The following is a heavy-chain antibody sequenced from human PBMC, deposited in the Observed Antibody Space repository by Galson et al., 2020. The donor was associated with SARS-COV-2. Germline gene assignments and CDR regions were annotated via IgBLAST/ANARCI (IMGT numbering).Heavy chain of an antibody. CDR3: VKGRFGDGYYYGMDV. V-gene: IGHV3-23*01. J-gene: IGHJ6*02. CDR1: GFTFSSYA. CDR2: ISGSGGST. Sequence: TGGSLRLSCAASGFTFSSYAMSWVRQAPGKGLEWVSVISGSGGSTYYADSVKGRFTISRDNFKNTLFLQMNSLRAEDTAVYYCVKGRFGDGYYYGMDVWGQGTTVSVSS. D-gene: IGHD3-10*01.